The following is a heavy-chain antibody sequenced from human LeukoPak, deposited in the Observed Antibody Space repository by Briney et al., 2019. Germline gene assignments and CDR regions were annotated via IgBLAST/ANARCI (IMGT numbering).Heavy chain of an antibody. V-gene: IGHV3-23*01. CDR2: IGGSDGNI. CDR3: AKVQYSDYDMNFDS. D-gene: IGHD5-12*01. J-gene: IGHJ4*02. CDR1: GFTFSSFA. Sequence: GGSLRLSCAASGFTFSSFAMSWVRQAPWMGLEWVSAIGGSDGNIYYADSVKGRFTISRDNSKNSLYLQINSLRADDTAVYYCAKVQYSDYDMNFDSWGQGTLVTVSS.